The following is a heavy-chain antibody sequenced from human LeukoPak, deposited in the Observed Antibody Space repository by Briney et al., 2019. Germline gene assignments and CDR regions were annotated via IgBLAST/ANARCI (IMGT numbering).Heavy chain of an antibody. CDR1: GFTFNSYG. CDR2: ISSSSSNI. D-gene: IGHD6-13*01. V-gene: IGHV3-48*01. Sequence: GGSLRLSCAASGFTFNSYGMNWVRQAPGKGLEWASYISSSSSNIDYADSVKGRFTISRDNAKNSLYLQMSSLGAEDTAVYYCAREVYSSSRPADAFDIWGQGTVVTVSS. CDR3: AREVYSSSRPADAFDI. J-gene: IGHJ3*02.